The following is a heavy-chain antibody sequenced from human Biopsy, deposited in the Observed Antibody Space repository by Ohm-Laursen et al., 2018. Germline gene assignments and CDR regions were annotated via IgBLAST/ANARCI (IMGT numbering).Heavy chain of an antibody. CDR3: ATPFQYYDSWGGYPPFDH. Sequence: VASVKVSCKASGGTFSNYAISWVRQAPGEGLEWMGGIIAVSGLVNYAPKFQGRVSITADKSTTTAYMELSKLKSEDTAVYYCATPFQYYDSWGGYPPFDHWGQGTLVTVSS. V-gene: IGHV1-69*10. D-gene: IGHD3-3*01. J-gene: IGHJ4*02. CDR2: IIAVSGLV. CDR1: GGTFSNYA.